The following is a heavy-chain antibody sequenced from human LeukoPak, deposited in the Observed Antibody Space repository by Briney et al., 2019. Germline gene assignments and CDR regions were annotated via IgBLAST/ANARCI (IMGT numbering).Heavy chain of an antibody. D-gene: IGHD2-21*02. V-gene: IGHV1-2*02. Sequence: ASVKVSCKASGYTFTAYYTHCVRQAPGQGLEWMGWINPNSGGTNYAQKFQGRVTMTRDTSISAAYMELSRLGSDDTAVYYCARVAGGDWYYFDFWGQGTLVTVSP. CDR2: INPNSGGT. CDR3: ARVAGGDWYYFDF. CDR1: GYTFTAYY. J-gene: IGHJ4*02.